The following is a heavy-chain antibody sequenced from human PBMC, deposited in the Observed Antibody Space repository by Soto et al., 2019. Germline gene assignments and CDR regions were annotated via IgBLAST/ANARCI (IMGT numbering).Heavy chain of an antibody. CDR1: GFTFSSYG. D-gene: IGHD2-15*01. Sequence: GGSLRLSCAASGFTFSSYGMHWVRQAPGKGLEWVAVIWYDGSNKYYADSVKGRFTISRDNSKNTLYLQMNSLRAEDTAVYYCARDEDIVVVVADSGMDVRGQGTTVTVSS. CDR2: IWYDGSNK. V-gene: IGHV3-33*01. J-gene: IGHJ6*02. CDR3: ARDEDIVVVVADSGMDV.